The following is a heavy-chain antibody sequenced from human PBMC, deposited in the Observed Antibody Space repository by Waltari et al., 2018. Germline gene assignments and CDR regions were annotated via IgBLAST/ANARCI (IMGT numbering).Heavy chain of an antibody. CDR1: GFTFSNYA. D-gene: IGHD3-22*01. J-gene: IGHJ4*02. CDR3: AKAHYDSSGYFSDFDH. CDR2: LTYSGDNT. V-gene: IGHV3-23*01. Sequence: EVQLLESGGDLVQPGGSLRLSCVASGFTFSNYAMSRVRQAPGKGLEWVSTLTYSGDNTHYADSAKGRFTISRDISKRTLYLQMNSLRAEDTAVYYCAKAHYDSSGYFSDFDHWGQGTLVTVSS.